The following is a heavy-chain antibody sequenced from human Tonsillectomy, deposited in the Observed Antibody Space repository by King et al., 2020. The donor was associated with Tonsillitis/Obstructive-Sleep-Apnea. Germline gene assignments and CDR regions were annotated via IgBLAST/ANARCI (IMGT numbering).Heavy chain of an antibody. J-gene: IGHJ3*02. CDR2: ISWNSGGI. V-gene: IGHV3-9*01. CDR1: GFIFDDYA. D-gene: IGHD4-17*01. Sequence: QLVQSGGGLVQLGRSLRLSCAASGFIFDDYAMHWVRQAPGKGLEWVSGISWNSGGIGYADSVKGRFTISRDNAKNSLYLQMNSLRAEDTALYYCAKDIYGSAPWNAFDIWGQGTMVAVSS. CDR3: AKDIYGSAPWNAFDI.